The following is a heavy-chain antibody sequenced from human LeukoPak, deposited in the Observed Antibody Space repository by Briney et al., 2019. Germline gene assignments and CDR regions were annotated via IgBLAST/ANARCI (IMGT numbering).Heavy chain of an antibody. J-gene: IGHJ4*02. CDR3: ARLGFGSGWPAFDY. CDR1: GGSISSGGYY. D-gene: IGHD6-19*01. CDR2: IYYSGST. V-gene: IGHV4-61*08. Sequence: SETLSLTCTVSGGSISSGGYYWSWIRQPPGKGLEWIGYIYYSGSTNYNPSLKSRVTISVDTSKNQFSLKLSSVTAADTAVYYCARLGFGSGWPAFDYWGQGTLVTVSS.